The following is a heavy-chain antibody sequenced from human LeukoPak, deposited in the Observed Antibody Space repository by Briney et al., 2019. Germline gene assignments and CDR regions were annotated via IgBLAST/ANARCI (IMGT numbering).Heavy chain of an antibody. D-gene: IGHD3-10*01. CDR3: AKNYGSGTYYNYFDS. V-gene: IGHV3-30-3*01. CDR2: ISYDGSDE. J-gene: IGHJ4*02. CDR1: GFTFSNYA. Sequence: GGSLRLSCAASGFTFSNYAMYWVRQAPGKGLEWLSFISYDGSDEYYADSVKGRFSISRDNSANTLYLQINSLRAEDTAVFYCAKNYGSGTYYNYFDSWGEGSLVSVSS.